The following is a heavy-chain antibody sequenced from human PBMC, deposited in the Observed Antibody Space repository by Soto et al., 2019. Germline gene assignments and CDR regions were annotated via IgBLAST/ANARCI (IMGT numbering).Heavy chain of an antibody. CDR2: INHSGST. V-gene: IGHV4-34*01. J-gene: IGHJ3*02. CDR1: GGSFSGYY. CDR3: ARVGGGYSYGTGAFDI. Sequence: SETLSLTCAVYGGSFSGYYWSWIRQPPGKGLEWIGEINHSGSTNYNPSLKSRVTISVDTSKSQFSLKLSSVTAADTAVYYCARVGGGYSYGTGAFDIWGQGTMVTVSS. D-gene: IGHD5-18*01.